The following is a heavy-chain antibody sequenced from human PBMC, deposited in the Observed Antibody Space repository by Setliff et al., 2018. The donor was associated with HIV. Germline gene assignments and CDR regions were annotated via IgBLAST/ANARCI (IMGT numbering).Heavy chain of an antibody. CDR1: GYTLKELS. J-gene: IGHJ4*02. V-gene: IGHV1-24*01. CDR3: ATGRPLTIAARLKILIWVY. CDR2: FDSEDGKR. Sequence: SVKVSCKVSGYTLKELSIHWVRQAPGEGLEWMGGFDSEDGKRIYAQNFQGRVTMTEDTSTDTAYMELSSLTSDDTAVYYCATGRPLTIAARLKILIWVYWGQGTLVTVSS. D-gene: IGHD6-6*01.